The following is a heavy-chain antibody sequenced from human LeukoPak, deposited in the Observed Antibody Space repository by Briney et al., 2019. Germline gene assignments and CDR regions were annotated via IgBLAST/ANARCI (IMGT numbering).Heavy chain of an antibody. V-gene: IGHV3-7*04. J-gene: IGHJ3*02. CDR2: IKQDGSEK. Sequence: GGSLRLSCAAPGFTFSSYWMSWVRQAPGKGLEWVANIKQDGSEKYYVDSVKGRFTISRDNAKNSLYLQMNSLRAEDTAVYYCARLQKWFGESHDAFDIWGQGTMVTVSS. CDR1: GFTFSSYW. CDR3: ARLQKWFGESHDAFDI. D-gene: IGHD3-10*01.